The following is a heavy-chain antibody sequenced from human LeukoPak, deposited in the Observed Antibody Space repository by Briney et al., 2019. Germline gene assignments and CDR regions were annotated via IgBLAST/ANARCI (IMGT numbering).Heavy chain of an antibody. D-gene: IGHD2/OR15-2a*01. J-gene: IGHJ4*02. CDR1: GYTFMTYN. V-gene: IGHV1-8*01. CDR2: MNPNSGDT. CDR3: ARGLSLDKSHVDY. Sequence: ASVKVSCKASGYTFMTYNINWVRQATGQGREGMGWMNPNSGDTGYAQKFQDRVTMTRNTAISTAYMELSSLRSEDTAVYYCARGLSLDKSHVDYWGQGTLVTVSS.